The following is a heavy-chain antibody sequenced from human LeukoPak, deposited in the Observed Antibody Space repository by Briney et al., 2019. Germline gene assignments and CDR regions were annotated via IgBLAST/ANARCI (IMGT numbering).Heavy chain of an antibody. CDR1: GFTFDDYA. CDR2: ISWNSGSI. J-gene: IGHJ4*02. D-gene: IGHD3-9*01. Sequence: GGSLRLSCAASGFTFDDYAMHWVRHAPGKGLEWVSGISWNSGSIGYADSVKGRFTISRDNAKNSLYLQMNSLRAEDTALYYCAKDRYFDWLLSLDYWGQGTLVTVSS. V-gene: IGHV3-9*01. CDR3: AKDRYFDWLLSLDY.